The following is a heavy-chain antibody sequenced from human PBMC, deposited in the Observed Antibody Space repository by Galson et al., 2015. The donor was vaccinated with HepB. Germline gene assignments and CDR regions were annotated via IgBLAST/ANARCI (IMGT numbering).Heavy chain of an antibody. J-gene: IGHJ4*02. CDR3: ARDLELYGDYAGARDY. D-gene: IGHD4-17*01. CDR1: GYTFTSYA. V-gene: IGHV1-46*01. CDR2: INPSGGST. Sequence: SVKVSCKASGYTFTSYAMHWVRQAPGQGLEWMGIINPSGGSTSYAQKFQGRVTMTRDTSTSTVYMELSSLRSEDTAVYYCARDLELYGDYAGARDYWGQGTLVTVSS.